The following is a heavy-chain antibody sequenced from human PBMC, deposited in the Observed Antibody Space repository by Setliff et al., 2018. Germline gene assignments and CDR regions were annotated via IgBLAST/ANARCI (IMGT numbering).Heavy chain of an antibody. CDR2: INPSSGRT. J-gene: IGHJ3*02. V-gene: IGHV1-46*01. D-gene: IGHD3-10*01. Sequence: ASVKVSCKASGYTFTSHYMHLVRQAPGLGLEWMGTINPSSGRTSYAQKFQGRVTMTRDTSTSTVYMDMSSLRSEDTAVYYCARDVFPYHYAGAFDIWGQGTRVTVSS. CDR1: GYTFTSHY. CDR3: ARDVFPYHYAGAFDI.